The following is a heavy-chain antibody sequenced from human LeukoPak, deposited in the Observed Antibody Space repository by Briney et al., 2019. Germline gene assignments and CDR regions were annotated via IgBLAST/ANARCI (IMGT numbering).Heavy chain of an antibody. D-gene: IGHD6-13*01. CDR1: GGSISSYY. J-gene: IGHJ6*03. CDR2: IYYSGST. CDR3: ARYSSSWGGYYYYYMDV. V-gene: IGHV4-59*01. Sequence: PSETLSLTCTVSGGSISSYYWSWIRQPPGKGLEWIGYIYYSGSTNYNPSLKSRVTISVDTSKNQFSLKLSSVTAADTAVYYCARYSSSWGGYYYYYMDVWGKGTTVTVSS.